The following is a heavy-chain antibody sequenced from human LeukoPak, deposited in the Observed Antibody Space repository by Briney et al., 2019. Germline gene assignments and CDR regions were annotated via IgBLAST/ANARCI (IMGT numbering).Heavy chain of an antibody. CDR1: GASIRNYY. Sequence: SETLSLTCTVSGASIRNYYWSWIRQSPGKGLEWIGYIYYSGSTNCNPSLESRVAMSVDTSKNQFSLRLSSVTAADTAIYYCARRYSSSWYVGFFGPWGQGTLVTVSS. CDR3: ARRYSSSWYVGFFGP. D-gene: IGHD6-13*01. CDR2: IYYSGST. V-gene: IGHV4-59*08. J-gene: IGHJ5*02.